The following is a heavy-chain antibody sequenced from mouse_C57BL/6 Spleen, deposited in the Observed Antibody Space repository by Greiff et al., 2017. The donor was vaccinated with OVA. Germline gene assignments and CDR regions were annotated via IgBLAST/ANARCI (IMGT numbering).Heavy chain of an antibody. CDR1: GYTFTGYW. D-gene: IGHD1-1*01. CDR2: ILPGSGST. J-gene: IGHJ4*01. V-gene: IGHV1-9*01. Sequence: LVESGAELMKPGASVKLSCKATGYTFTGYWIEWVKQRPGHGLEWIGEILPGSGSTNYNEKFKGKATFTADTSSNTAYMQLSSLTTEDSAIYYCARLSDYYGSSFYAMDYWGQGTSVTVSS. CDR3: ARLSDYYGSSFYAMDY.